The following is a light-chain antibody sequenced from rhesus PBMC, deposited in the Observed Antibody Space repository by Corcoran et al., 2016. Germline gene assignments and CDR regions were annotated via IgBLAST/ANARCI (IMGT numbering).Light chain of an antibody. CDR1: QSVGSY. Sequence: ETVVTQSPATLSLSPGERATLSCRASQSVGSYLAWYQQKPGQAPRLLIYGASSRATGIPDRFRGSGSGTDFTLTIRRLEPEDVGVYYCQQSSNLWTFGQGTKVEIK. J-gene: IGKJ1*01. V-gene: IGKV3-24*04. CDR2: GAS. CDR3: QQSSNLWT.